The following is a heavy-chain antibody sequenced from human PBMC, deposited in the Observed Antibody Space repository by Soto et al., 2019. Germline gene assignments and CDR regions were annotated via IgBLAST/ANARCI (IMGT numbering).Heavy chain of an antibody. V-gene: IGHV3-7*05. D-gene: IGHD6-13*01. Sequence: PGGSLRLSCAASGFTFSDYWMTWVRQAPGKGLEWVANINQDGSNKYYVDSVKGRFTISRDNAKKSLYLQMNSLSAEDTAVYYCVSAIAAPSSYWGLGTLVTVS. CDR1: GFTFSDYW. J-gene: IGHJ4*02. CDR2: INQDGSNK. CDR3: VSAIAAPSSY.